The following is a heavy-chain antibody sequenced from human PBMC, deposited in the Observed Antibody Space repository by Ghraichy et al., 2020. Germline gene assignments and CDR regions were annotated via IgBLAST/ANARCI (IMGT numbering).Heavy chain of an antibody. CDR3: ARDRCSGTSCYFGYYYYGLDV. D-gene: IGHD2-2*01. V-gene: IGHV3-23*01. J-gene: IGHJ6*02. CDR1: GFTFSTYA. Sequence: GESMNISCAASGFTFSTYAMSWVRQAPGKGLEWVSGISGSGGGTKYADSVRGRFTISRDNSKNMLYLQIDSLRAEDTAVYYCARDRCSGTSCYFGYYYYGLDVWGQGTTVIVSS. CDR2: ISGSGGGT.